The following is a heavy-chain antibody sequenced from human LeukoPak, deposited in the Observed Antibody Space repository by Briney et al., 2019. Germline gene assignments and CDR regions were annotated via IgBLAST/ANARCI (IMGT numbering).Heavy chain of an antibody. CDR2: IRYDGSNK. Sequence: GGSLRLSCAASGFTFSSYGMHWVRQAPGKGPEWVAFIRYDGSNKYYADSVKGRFTISRDNSKNTLYLQMNSLRAEDTAVYYCARGREVVTATSWFDPWGQGTLVTVSS. D-gene: IGHD2-21*02. J-gene: IGHJ5*02. V-gene: IGHV3-30*02. CDR3: ARGREVVTATSWFDP. CDR1: GFTFSSYG.